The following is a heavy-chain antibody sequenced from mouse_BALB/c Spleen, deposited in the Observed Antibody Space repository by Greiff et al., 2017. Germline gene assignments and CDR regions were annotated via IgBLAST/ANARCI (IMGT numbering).Heavy chain of an antibody. CDR2: IWGDGST. V-gene: IGHV2-6-7*01. D-gene: IGHD1-1*01. CDR1: GFSLTGYG. CDR3: ARRNGSSWFAY. J-gene: IGHJ3*01. Sequence: VQVVESGPGLVAPSQSLSITCTVSGFSLTGYGVNWVRQPPGKGLEWLGMIWGDGSTDYNSALKSRLSISKDNSKSQVFLKMNSLQTDDTARYYCARRNGSSWFAYWGQGTLVTVSA.